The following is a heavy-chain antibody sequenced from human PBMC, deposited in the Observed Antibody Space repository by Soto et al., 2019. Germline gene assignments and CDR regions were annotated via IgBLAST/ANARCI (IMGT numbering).Heavy chain of an antibody. J-gene: IGHJ4*02. CDR2: IRGSGGST. CDR3: AKDRMYYYGSGKLFYFDY. V-gene: IGHV3-23*01. CDR1: GFTFNSYA. Sequence: GGSLRLSCAGSGFTFNSYAMSWVRQAPGKGLEWVSGIRGSGGSTYYADSVKGRFTISRDNSKNTLYLQMDSLRAEDTAVYFCAKDRMYYYGSGKLFYFDYWGQGTLVTVSS. D-gene: IGHD3-10*01.